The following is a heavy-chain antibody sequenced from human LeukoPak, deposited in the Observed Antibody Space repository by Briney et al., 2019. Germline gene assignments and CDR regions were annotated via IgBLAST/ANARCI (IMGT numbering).Heavy chain of an antibody. CDR2: ILRTSESGTT. V-gene: IGHV3-15*01. CDR1: GFTFSNAW. D-gene: IGHD1-26*01. Sequence: GGSLRLSCAASGFTFSNAWMSWVRQAPGKGLEWIGRILRTSESGTTGYAAPVKGRFSISRDDSKNTLYLQMNSLETDDSAVYYCTTYIVGATIPGEYWGQGTMVTVSS. J-gene: IGHJ4*02. CDR3: TTYIVGATIPGEY.